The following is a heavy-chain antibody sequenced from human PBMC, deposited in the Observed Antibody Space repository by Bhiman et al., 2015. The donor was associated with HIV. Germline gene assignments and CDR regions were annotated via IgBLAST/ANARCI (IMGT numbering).Heavy chain of an antibody. Sequence: EVQLVESGEGLVQPGGSLRLSCAASGFTFSTYWMSWVRQAPGKGLEWVATIKQDGSEKYYVDSVRGRFTISRDNAKNSLYLQMNSLRAEDTAVYYCARAKLEIYYYYYYMDVWGKGTTVTVSS. CDR2: IKQDGSEK. V-gene: IGHV3-7*05. CDR3: ARAKLEIYYYYYYMDV. CDR1: GFTFSTYW. J-gene: IGHJ6*03. D-gene: IGHD6-6*01.